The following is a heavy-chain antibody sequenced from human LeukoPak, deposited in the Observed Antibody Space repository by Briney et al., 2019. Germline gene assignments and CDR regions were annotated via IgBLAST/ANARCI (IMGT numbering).Heavy chain of an antibody. CDR3: ARPLGNYYDSSGYYYDAFDI. Sequence: SETLSLICAVYGGSFSGYYWSWIRQPPGKGLEWIGEINHSGSTNYNPSLKSRVTISVDTSKNQFSLKLSSVTAADTAVYYCARPLGNYYDSSGYYYDAFDIWGQGTMVTVSS. J-gene: IGHJ3*02. D-gene: IGHD3-22*01. CDR2: INHSGST. CDR1: GGSFSGYY. V-gene: IGHV4-34*01.